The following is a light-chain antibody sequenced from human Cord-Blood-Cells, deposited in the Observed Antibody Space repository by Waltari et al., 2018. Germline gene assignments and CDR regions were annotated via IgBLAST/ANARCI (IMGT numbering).Light chain of an antibody. CDR1: QSVLYSSNNKNY. CDR2: GAS. Sequence: DIVITKSPDSLAVCLGERATINCKHSQSVLYSSNNKNYLAWYQQKPGQPPKLLIYGASTRATGVPDRFSGSGSGTDFTLTISSLQAEDVAVYYCQQYDSTPPTFGQGTKVEIK. J-gene: IGKJ1*01. CDR3: QQYDSTPPT. V-gene: IGKV4-1*01.